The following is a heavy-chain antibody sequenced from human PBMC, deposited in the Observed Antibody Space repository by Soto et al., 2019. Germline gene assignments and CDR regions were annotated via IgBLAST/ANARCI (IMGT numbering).Heavy chain of an antibody. CDR2: IYYSGST. CDR1: GGSISSGGYY. J-gene: IGHJ6*02. D-gene: IGHD2-21*02. V-gene: IGHV4-31*03. CDR3: ARVCGGDCHYGMDV. Sequence: QVQLQESGPGLVKPSQTLSLTCTVSGGSISSGGYYWSWIRQHPGKGLEWIGYIYYSGSTYYNPSLKSRVTISVDTSKHQFSLKLSSVTAAYTAVYYCARVCGGDCHYGMDVWGQGTTVTVSS.